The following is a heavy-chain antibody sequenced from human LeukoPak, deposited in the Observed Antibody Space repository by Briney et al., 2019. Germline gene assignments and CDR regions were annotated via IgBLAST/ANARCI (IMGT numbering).Heavy chain of an antibody. V-gene: IGHV3-7*01. CDR3: ARGYSYGLGFDY. J-gene: IGHJ4*02. D-gene: IGHD5-18*01. CDR2: IKQDGSEK. CDR1: GFTLSSYA. Sequence: GGSLRLSCAASGFTLSSYAMSWVRQAPGKGLEWVANIKQDGSEKYYVDSVKGRFTISRDNAKNSLYLQMNSLRAEDTAVYYCARGYSYGLGFDYWGQGTLVTVSS.